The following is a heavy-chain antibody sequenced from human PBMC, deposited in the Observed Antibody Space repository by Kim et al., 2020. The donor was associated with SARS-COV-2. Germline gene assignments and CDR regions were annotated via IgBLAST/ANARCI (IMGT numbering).Heavy chain of an antibody. D-gene: IGHD2-2*01. CDR3: AREEYDGQRRILQ. V-gene: IGHV3-53*01. J-gene: IGHJ4*02. Sequence: YEDSVKGRFTISRDNSKNTLYLQMNSLRAEDTAVYYCAREEYDGQRRILQWGQGTLVTVSS.